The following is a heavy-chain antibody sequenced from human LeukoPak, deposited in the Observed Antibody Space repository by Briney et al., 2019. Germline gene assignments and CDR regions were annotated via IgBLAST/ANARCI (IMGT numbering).Heavy chain of an antibody. CDR2: IYYSGST. Sequence: SETLSLTCEVSGGSMRSSSYYWGWIRQPPGKGLEWIGSIYYSGSTYYNPSLKSRVTMSVDTSKNQFSPKLSSVTAADTAVYYCARGPDDAFDIWGQGTMVTVSS. J-gene: IGHJ3*02. V-gene: IGHV4-39*07. CDR3: ARGPDDAFDI. CDR1: GGSMRSSSYY.